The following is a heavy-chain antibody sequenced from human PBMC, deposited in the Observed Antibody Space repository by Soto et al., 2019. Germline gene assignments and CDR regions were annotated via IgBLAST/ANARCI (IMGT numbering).Heavy chain of an antibody. CDR2: ISSSSSYT. V-gene: IGHV3-11*05. CDR3: ARDHNNYYGMDV. D-gene: IGHD2-21*01. J-gene: IGHJ6*02. Sequence: GSLRLSCAASGFTFSDYYMSWIRQAPGKGLEWVSYISSSSSYTNYADSVKGRFTISRDNAKNSLYLQMNSLRAEDTAVYYCARDHNNYYGMDVWGQGTTVTVSS. CDR1: GFTFSDYY.